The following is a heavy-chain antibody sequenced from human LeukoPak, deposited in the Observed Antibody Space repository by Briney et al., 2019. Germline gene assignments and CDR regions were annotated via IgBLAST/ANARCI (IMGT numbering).Heavy chain of an antibody. V-gene: IGHV3-30-3*01. D-gene: IGHD6-19*01. CDR3: ARGEPWLVLDY. CDR2: ISYEGSNK. CDR1: GFTFSSYA. J-gene: IGHJ4*02. Sequence: GRSLRLSCAASGFTFSSYAMHWVRQAPGKGLEWVAVISYEGSNKYYADSVKGRFTISRDNSKNTLYLQMNSLRAEDTAAYYCARGEPWLVLDYWGQGTLVTVSS.